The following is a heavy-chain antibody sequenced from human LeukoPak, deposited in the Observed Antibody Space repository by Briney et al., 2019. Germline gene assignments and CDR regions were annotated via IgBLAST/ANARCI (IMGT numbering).Heavy chain of an antibody. CDR3: TKASAARCIGVFCYPFDH. CDR2: TVGIGPDT. D-gene: IGHD2-15*01. CDR1: GFTFTNYA. V-gene: IGHV3-23*01. J-gene: IGHJ4*02. Sequence: PGGSLRLSCAASGFTFTNYAMTWVRQAPGKGLEGVAATVGIGPDTYHADSVKGRFTISRDNSKNILYLQMNSLRVEDTAVYYCTKASAARCIGVFCYPFDHWGQGTLVTVSS.